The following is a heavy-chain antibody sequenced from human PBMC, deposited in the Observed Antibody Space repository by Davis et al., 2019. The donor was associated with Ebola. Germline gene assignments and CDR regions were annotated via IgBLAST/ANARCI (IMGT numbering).Heavy chain of an antibody. J-gene: IGHJ4*02. D-gene: IGHD3-22*01. Sequence: SETLSLTCTVSGGSISSYYWSWIRQPPGKGLEWIGYIYYSGSTNYNPSLKSRVTISVDTSKNQFSLKLSSVTAADTAVYYCARHPAEYYYDSSGYYSVPRYFDYWGQGTLVTVSS. CDR3: ARHPAEYYYDSSGYYSVPRYFDY. V-gene: IGHV4-59*08. CDR2: IYYSGST. CDR1: GGSISSYY.